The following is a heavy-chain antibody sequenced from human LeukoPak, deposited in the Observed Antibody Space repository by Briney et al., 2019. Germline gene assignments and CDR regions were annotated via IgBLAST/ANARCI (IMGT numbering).Heavy chain of an antibody. D-gene: IGHD1-1*01. Sequence: SETLSLTCTVSGGSISNNNYYWAWIRQPPGKGLEFIGSIYYSGSPYYNPSLKSRVTISVDTSKNQFSLRLSSVTAADTAVYYCATWRTAKTGFDYWGQGTLVTVSS. J-gene: IGHJ4*02. CDR2: IYYSGSP. V-gene: IGHV4-39*01. CDR3: ATWRTAKTGFDY. CDR1: GGSISNNNYY.